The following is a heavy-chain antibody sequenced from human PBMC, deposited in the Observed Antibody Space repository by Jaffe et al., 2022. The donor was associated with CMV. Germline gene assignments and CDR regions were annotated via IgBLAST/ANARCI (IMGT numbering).Heavy chain of an antibody. D-gene: IGHD5-18*01. J-gene: IGHJ4*02. CDR2: ISSNGGST. CDR1: GFTFSSYA. V-gene: IGHV3-64D*06. Sequence: EVQLVESGGGLVQPGGSLRLSCSASGFTFSSYAMHWVRQAPGKGLEYVSAISSNGGSTYYADSVKGRFTISRDNSKNTLYLQMSSLRAEDTAVYYCVTPSGRIQLGFDYWGQGTLVTVSS. CDR3: VTPSGRIQLGFDY.